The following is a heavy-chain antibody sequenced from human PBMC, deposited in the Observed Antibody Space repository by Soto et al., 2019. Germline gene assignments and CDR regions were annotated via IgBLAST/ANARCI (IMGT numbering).Heavy chain of an antibody. V-gene: IGHV3-74*01. Sequence: EVQLVESGGGLVQPGESLRLSCVVSGFTFSNYWMHWVRQAPGKGLVWVSRINVDGSQTNYVDSVKGRFTVSRDNAKNTLYLQMSSLRPEDTAIYYCARAIRDFWGQGTLVTVSS. J-gene: IGHJ4*02. CDR2: INVDGSQT. CDR1: GFTFSNYW. CDR3: ARAIRDF.